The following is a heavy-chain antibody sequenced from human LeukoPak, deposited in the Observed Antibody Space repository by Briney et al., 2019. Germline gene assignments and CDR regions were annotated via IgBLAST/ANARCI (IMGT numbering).Heavy chain of an antibody. J-gene: IGHJ4*02. V-gene: IGHV4-39*07. CDR2: INYRGST. CDR3: ARDSLHCNGGRCFHMRVFDY. Sequence: PSETLSLTCTVSNASISSNTYYRAWIRQPPGKGLEYIGSINYRGSTYYNPSLKSRVTLSVDTSKNQFSLKLNSVAAADTAVYYCARDSLHCNGGRCFHMRVFDYWGQGALVTVSS. CDR1: NASISSNTYY. D-gene: IGHD2-15*01.